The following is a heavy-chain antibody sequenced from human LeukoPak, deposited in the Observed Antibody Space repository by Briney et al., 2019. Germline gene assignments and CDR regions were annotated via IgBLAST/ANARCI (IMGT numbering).Heavy chain of an antibody. V-gene: IGHV4-59*01. CDR3: ARAGIAVAGTAFDY. CDR2: IYYSGST. D-gene: IGHD6-19*01. Sequence: SETLSLTCTVSGGSISSYYWSWIRQPPGKGLEWIGYIYYSGSTNYNPSLKSQVTISVDTSKNQFSLKLSSVTAADTAVYYCARAGIAVAGTAFDYWGQGTLVTVSS. CDR1: GGSISSYY. J-gene: IGHJ4*02.